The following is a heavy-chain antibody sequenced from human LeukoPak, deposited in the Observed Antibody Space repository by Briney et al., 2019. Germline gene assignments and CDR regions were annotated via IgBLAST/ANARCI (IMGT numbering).Heavy chain of an antibody. CDR2: IYYSGST. V-gene: IGHV4-61*01. CDR3: ARVDGGGSGSYYKSRYYYGMDV. D-gene: IGHD3-10*01. CDR1: GGSFSSGSYY. J-gene: IGHJ6*04. Sequence: SETLSLTCTVSGGSFSSGSYYWSWIRQPPGKGLEWIVYIYYSGSTNYNPSLKSRVTISVNTSKNRFSLKLSSVTAADTAVYYCARVDGGGSGSYYKSRYYYGMDVWGKGTTVTVSS.